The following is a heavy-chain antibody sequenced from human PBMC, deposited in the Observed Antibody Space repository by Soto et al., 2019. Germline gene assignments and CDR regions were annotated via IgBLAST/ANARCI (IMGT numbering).Heavy chain of an antibody. V-gene: IGHV3-23*01. CDR1: GFTFSSYA. CDR2: ISGSGGST. CDR3: AKDGRGYCSGGSCYGDGYFQH. D-gene: IGHD2-15*01. J-gene: IGHJ1*01. Sequence: EVQLLESGGGLVQPGGSLRLSCAASGFTFSSYAMSWVRQAPGKGLEWVSAISGSGGSTYYADSVKGRFTIPRDNSKNTLYLQMNSLRAEDTAVYYCAKDGRGYCSGGSCYGDGYFQHWGQGTLVTVSS.